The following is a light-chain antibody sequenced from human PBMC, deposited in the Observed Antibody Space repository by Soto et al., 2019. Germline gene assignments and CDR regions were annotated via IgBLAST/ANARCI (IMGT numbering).Light chain of an antibody. CDR2: DAS. V-gene: IGKV3-11*01. J-gene: IGKJ4*01. Sequence: EIVLTQSPATLSLSPGERATLSCRASQSVRSSLAWYQQNPGQAPRLLIYDASNRATGIPARFSGSGSGTDFTLTISSLEPEDFALYYCQQRDNWALTFGGGTKVEIK. CDR3: QQRDNWALT. CDR1: QSVRSS.